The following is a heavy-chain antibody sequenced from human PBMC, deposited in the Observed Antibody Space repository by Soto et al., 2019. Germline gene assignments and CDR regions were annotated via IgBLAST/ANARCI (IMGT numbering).Heavy chain of an antibody. CDR3: AKFFWDYDSSGSWDYFDY. Sequence: GGSLRLSCAASGFPFSSYAMSWVRQAPGKGLEWVSAISGSGGSTYYADSVKGRFTISRDNSKNTLYLQMNSLRAEDTAVYYCAKFFWDYDSSGSWDYFDYWGQGTLVTVSS. J-gene: IGHJ4*02. CDR1: GFPFSSYA. D-gene: IGHD3-22*01. CDR2: ISGSGGST. V-gene: IGHV3-23*01.